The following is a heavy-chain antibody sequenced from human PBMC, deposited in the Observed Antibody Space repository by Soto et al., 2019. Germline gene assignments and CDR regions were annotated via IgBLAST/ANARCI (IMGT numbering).Heavy chain of an antibody. CDR1: GGSISSSSYY. CDR3: ARHLRGMDV. Sequence: SETVSLTXTVSGGSISSSSYYWGWIRQPPGKGLEWIGSIYYSGSTYYNPSLKSRVTISVDTSKNQFSLKLSSVTAADTAVYYCARHLRGMDVWGQGTTVTVSS. J-gene: IGHJ6*02. CDR2: IYYSGST. V-gene: IGHV4-39*01.